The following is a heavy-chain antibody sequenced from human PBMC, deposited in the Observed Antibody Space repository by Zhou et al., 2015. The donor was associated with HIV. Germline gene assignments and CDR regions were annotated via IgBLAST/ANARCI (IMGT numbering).Heavy chain of an antibody. Sequence: QVLLVQSGAEVKKPGSSVKVSCEASGGTFSNYAVSWVRQAPGQGLEWMGAIIPMFGTVRYAQKFQGRVTLTADRSTNTAYMEMRSLRSEDTAVYYCARDRGGRVSGPXGTLLLW. V-gene: IGHV1-69*06. CDR1: GGTFSNYA. CDR3: ARDRGGRVSGPXGTLLL. D-gene: IGHD1-14*01. J-gene: IGHJ2*01. CDR2: IIPMFGTV.